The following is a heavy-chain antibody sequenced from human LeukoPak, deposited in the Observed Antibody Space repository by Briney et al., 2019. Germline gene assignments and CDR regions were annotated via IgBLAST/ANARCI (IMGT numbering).Heavy chain of an antibody. D-gene: IGHD6-6*01. CDR3: ARLIEYWTSSRVFDI. V-gene: IGHV1-18*01. Sequence: ASVKVSCKASGYSLTTYGITWVRQAPGQGLEWMGWITTYNGNTNYARKLQGRVTMTTDTSTNTAYMELGSLRPDDTAVYYCARLIEYWTSSRVFDIWGQGTMVTVSS. J-gene: IGHJ3*02. CDR2: ITTYNGNT. CDR1: GYSLTTYG.